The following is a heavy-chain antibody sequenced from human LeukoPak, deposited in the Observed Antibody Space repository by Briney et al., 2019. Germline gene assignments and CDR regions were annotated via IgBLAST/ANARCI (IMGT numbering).Heavy chain of an antibody. Sequence: SETPSLTCAVSGYSISSGYYWGWIRQPPGKGLEWIGSIYHSGSTYYKPSLKSRVTISVDTSKNQFSLKLSSVTAADTAVYYCARLGYSYGSDWYFDFWGRGTLVTVSS. CDR3: ARLGYSYGSDWYFDF. D-gene: IGHD5-18*01. J-gene: IGHJ2*01. CDR1: GYSISSGYY. CDR2: IYHSGST. V-gene: IGHV4-38-2*01.